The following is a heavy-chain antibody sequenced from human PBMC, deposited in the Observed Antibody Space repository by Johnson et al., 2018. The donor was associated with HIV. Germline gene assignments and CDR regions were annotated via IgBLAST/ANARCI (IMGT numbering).Heavy chain of an antibody. CDR2: ISSSGSTI. Sequence: MQLVESGGGLVQPGGSLRLSCAASGFTFSDYYMSWIRQAPGKGLEWVSYISSSGSTIYYADSVKGRFTISRDTSKNTLYLQLNSLRAEDTAVYYCARYCSGGSCYSVWQKNYAFDLWGQGTMVIVSS. V-gene: IGHV3-11*04. CDR3: ARYCSGGSCYSVWQKNYAFDL. J-gene: IGHJ3*01. CDR1: GFTFSDYY. D-gene: IGHD2-15*01.